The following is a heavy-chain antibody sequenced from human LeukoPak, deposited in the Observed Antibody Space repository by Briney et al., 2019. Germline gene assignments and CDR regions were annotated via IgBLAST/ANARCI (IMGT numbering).Heavy chain of an antibody. D-gene: IGHD3-9*01. CDR3: ARLGFVTTDWLLFGGGLDNWFDP. V-gene: IGHV4-39*07. J-gene: IGHJ5*02. CDR2: IYYSGST. Sequence: SETLSLTCTVSGGSISSSSYYWGWIRQPPGKGLEWIGSIYYSGSTYYNPSLKSRVTISVDTSKNQFSLKLSSVTAADTAVYYCARLGFVTTDWLLFGGGLDNWFDPWGQGTLVTVSS. CDR1: GGSISSSSYY.